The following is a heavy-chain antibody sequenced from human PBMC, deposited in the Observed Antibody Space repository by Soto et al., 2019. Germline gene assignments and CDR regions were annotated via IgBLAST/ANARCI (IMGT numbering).Heavy chain of an antibody. CDR1: GLTFSSYA. J-gene: IGHJ6*02. V-gene: IGHV3-30-3*01. CDR3: ARDRAVAGNLYYYYGMDV. D-gene: IGHD6-19*01. CDR2: ISYDGSNK. Sequence: GGSLRLSCAASGLTFSSYAMHWVRQATGKGLEWVAVISYDGSNKYYADSVKGRFTISRDNSKNTLYLQMNSLRAEDTAVYYCARDRAVAGNLYYYYGMDVWGQGTTVTVSS.